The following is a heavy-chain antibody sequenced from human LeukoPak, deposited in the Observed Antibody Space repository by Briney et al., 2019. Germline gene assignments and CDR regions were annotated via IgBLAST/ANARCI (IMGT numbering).Heavy chain of an antibody. V-gene: IGHV1-2*02. J-gene: IGHJ6*02. D-gene: IGHD3-10*01. Sequence: ASVTVSCKASGYTFTGYYMHWVRQAPGQGLEWMGWINPNSGGTNYAQKFQGRVTMTRDTSISTAYMELSRLRSDDTAVYYCATLGSGSPFYGMDVWGQGTTVTVS. CDR2: INPNSGGT. CDR1: GYTFTGYY. CDR3: ATLGSGSPFYGMDV.